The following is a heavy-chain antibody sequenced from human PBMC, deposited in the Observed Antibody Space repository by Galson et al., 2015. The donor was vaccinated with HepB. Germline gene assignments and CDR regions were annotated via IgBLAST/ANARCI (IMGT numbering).Heavy chain of an antibody. D-gene: IGHD3-3*01. Sequence: SVKVSCKVSGYTLPELSIHWVRQAPGKGLEWMGGFNHEDGETVYAQKFQGRVTMTEDTSTDTAYMEVRGLNSDDTAVYYCAAWIRFSNKWFDPWGQGILVIVSS. CDR1: GYTLPELS. J-gene: IGHJ5*02. CDR2: FNHEDGET. V-gene: IGHV1-24*01. CDR3: AAWIRFSNKWFDP.